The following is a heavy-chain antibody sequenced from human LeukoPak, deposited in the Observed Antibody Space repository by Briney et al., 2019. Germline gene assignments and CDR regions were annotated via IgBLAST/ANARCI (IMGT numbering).Heavy chain of an antibody. V-gene: IGHV1-8*01. Sequence: GASVKVSCKASGYTFTSYDINWVRQATGQGLEWMGWMNPNSGNTGYAQKFQGRVTMTRNTSISTAYMELSSLRSEDTAVYYCARGGGVLRYFDWFRSRNYYYYGMDVWGQGTTVTVSS. CDR1: GYTFTSYD. CDR3: ARGGGVLRYFDWFRSRNYYYYGMDV. J-gene: IGHJ6*02. D-gene: IGHD3-9*01. CDR2: MNPNSGNT.